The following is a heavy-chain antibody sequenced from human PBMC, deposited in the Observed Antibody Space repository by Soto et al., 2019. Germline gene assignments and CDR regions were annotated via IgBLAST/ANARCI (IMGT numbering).Heavy chain of an antibody. Sequence: EVQLVESGGGLVQPGGSLRLPCKASGFTLKNYDMHWVRQGTGKGLEWVSGISAAGDPDYADSVEGRFTISRENAQNSFFLQMNSLRVGDTAVYYCARTDRDFYGLDVWGQGTTVIVSS. CDR1: GFTLKNYD. J-gene: IGHJ6*02. CDR3: ARTDRDFYGLDV. CDR2: ISAAGDP. V-gene: IGHV3-13*05.